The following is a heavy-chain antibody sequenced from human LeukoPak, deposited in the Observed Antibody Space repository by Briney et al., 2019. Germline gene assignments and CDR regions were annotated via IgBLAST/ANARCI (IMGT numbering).Heavy chain of an antibody. CDR2: IYYSGST. Sequence: PSETLSLTCTVSGGSINSYYWSWIRQPPGKGLEWIGYIYYSGSTNCNPSLKSRVTISVDTSKNQFSLKLSSVTAADTAVYYCARGSGWSTDFDYWGQGTLVTVSP. CDR1: GGSINSYY. D-gene: IGHD6-19*01. V-gene: IGHV4-59*01. CDR3: ARGSGWSTDFDY. J-gene: IGHJ4*02.